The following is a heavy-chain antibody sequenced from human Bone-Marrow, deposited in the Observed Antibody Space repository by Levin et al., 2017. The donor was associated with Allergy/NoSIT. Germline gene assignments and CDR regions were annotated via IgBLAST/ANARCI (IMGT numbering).Heavy chain of an antibody. Sequence: GGSLRLSCVVSGFTFNNYAMSWVRQAPGKGLEWVSAVSGSGTFTYYADSVEGRFIISRDNSKNTLYLQMNSLRAEDTAVYYCAKDLSRDGYNFGVLCFDSWGQGTQVTVSP. CDR3: AKDLSRDGYNFGVLCFDS. J-gene: IGHJ4*02. V-gene: IGHV3-23*01. CDR1: GFTFNNYA. D-gene: IGHD5-24*01. CDR2: VSGSGTFT.